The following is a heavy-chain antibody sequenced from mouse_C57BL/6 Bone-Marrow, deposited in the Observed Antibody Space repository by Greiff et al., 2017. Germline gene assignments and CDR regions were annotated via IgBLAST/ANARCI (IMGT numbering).Heavy chain of an antibody. Sequence: DVKLVESGGGLVKPGGSLKLSCAASGFTFSSYTMSWDRQTPEKRLEWVATISGGGGNTYYPDSVKGRYTISKDNAKNTLYLQMSSLRSEDTALYYCARQDLVIQRYFDYWGQGTTLTVSS. CDR2: ISGGGGNT. V-gene: IGHV5-9*01. J-gene: IGHJ2*01. CDR3: ARQDLVIQRYFDY. CDR1: GFTFSSYT. D-gene: IGHD2-5*01.